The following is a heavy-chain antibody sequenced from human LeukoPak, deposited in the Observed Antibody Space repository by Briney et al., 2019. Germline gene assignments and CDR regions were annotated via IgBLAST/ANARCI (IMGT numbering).Heavy chain of an antibody. Sequence: SGPTLPHPPPALTLTFTFSGVSLSTRGVGVGWIRQPPVKALEWLALIYWDDDKRYSPSLKIRLTITKDTSKNQVVLTITNMDPVDTATYYCAHSQSKFSYGSGTPQFSDHWGEGNPVTVSS. CDR1: GVSLSTRGVG. D-gene: IGHD3-10*01. CDR2: IYWDDDK. V-gene: IGHV2-5*02. J-gene: IGHJ4*02. CDR3: AHSQSKFSYGSGTPQFSDH.